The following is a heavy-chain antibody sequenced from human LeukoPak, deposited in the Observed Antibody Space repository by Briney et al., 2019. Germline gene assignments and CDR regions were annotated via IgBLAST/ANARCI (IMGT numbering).Heavy chain of an antibody. J-gene: IGHJ4*02. D-gene: IGHD4-17*01. CDR1: GFTFSTYA. CDR3: VKGPGPTVNYYFDF. CDR2: ISTNGGTT. V-gene: IGHV3-64D*06. Sequence: GGSLRLSCSASGFTFSTYAMHWVRQAPGKGLEYVSSISTNGGTTYSAESSRGRFAISRDNSKNTLYLQMSSLRADDTAVYYCVKGPGPTVNYYFDFWGRGTLVTVSS.